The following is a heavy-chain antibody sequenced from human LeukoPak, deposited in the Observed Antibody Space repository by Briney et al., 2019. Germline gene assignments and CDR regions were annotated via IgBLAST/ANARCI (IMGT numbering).Heavy chain of an antibody. CDR3: ARHKDYYYSYMDV. V-gene: IGHV4-39*01. CDR1: GGSISSSSSY. CDR2: IYYSGSS. Sequence: SETLSLTCSVSGGSISSSSSYWGWIRQPPGKGLEWIGSIYYSGSSFDNPALKSRVTISVDTSKNQFSLKLSSVTAADTAVYYCARHKDYYYSYMDVWGKGTTVTISS. J-gene: IGHJ6*03.